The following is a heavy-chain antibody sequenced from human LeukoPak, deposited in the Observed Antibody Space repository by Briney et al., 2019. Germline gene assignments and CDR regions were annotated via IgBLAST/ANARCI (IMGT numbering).Heavy chain of an antibody. Sequence: GGSLRLSCAASGFTFSNYAMSWVRQAPGKGLEWVSYISSSSSYTNYADSVKGRFTISRDNAKNSLYLQMNSLRAEDTAVYYCARLGWATAPLDYWGQGTLVTVSS. D-gene: IGHD5-12*01. V-gene: IGHV3-11*06. J-gene: IGHJ4*02. CDR3: ARLGWATAPLDY. CDR1: GFTFSNYA. CDR2: ISSSSSYT.